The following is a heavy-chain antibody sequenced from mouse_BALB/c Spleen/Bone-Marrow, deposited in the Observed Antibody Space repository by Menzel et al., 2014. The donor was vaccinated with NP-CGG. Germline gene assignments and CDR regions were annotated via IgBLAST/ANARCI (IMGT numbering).Heavy chain of an antibody. V-gene: IGHV1-7*01. Sequence: VQLQQSGAELAKPGASVKMSCKASGYTFTSYWMHWVKQRPGQGLEWIGYINPSTGYTEYNQKFKDKATLTADKSSSTAYIQLSSLTSEDSAFYYFAPLYYVNSYYFARDYWCQGPSAPVSS. CDR1: GYTFTSYW. D-gene: IGHD2-1*01. CDR3: APLYYVNSYYFARDY. J-gene: IGHJ4*01. CDR2: INPSTGYT.